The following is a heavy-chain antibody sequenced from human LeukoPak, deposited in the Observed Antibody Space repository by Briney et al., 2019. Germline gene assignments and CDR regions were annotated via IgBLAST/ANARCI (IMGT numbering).Heavy chain of an antibody. CDR1: GFTFSSYG. Sequence: SGGSLRLSCAASGFTFSSYGMHWVRQAPGKGLEWVAVIWYGGSNKYYADSVKGRFTISRDNSKNTLYLQMNSLRAEDTAVYYCAKALSDYYDSSGYYWFDPWGQGTLVTVSS. CDR3: AKALSDYYDSSGYYWFDP. CDR2: IWYGGSNK. V-gene: IGHV3-30*02. J-gene: IGHJ5*02. D-gene: IGHD3-22*01.